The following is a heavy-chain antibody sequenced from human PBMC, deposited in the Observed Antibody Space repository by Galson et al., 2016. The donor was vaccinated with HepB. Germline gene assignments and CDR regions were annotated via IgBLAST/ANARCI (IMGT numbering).Heavy chain of an antibody. Sequence: SVKVSCKASGYTFTDYDINWVRQAPGQGLEWMGRMNPDRGDTTYAQKFQGRLTMTRNTSTRTAYMELSSRRSEDTAVYYWAKEHGTAVALKCWGQGTRVTVSS. CDR3: AKEHGTAVALKC. V-gene: IGHV1-8*01. CDR2: MNPDRGDT. J-gene: IGHJ4*02. D-gene: IGHD6-19*01. CDR1: GYTFTDYD.